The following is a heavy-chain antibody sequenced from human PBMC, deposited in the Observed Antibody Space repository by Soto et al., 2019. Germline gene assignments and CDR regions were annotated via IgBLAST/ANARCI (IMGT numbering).Heavy chain of an antibody. J-gene: IGHJ4*02. CDR2: VNPIVSMS. CDR3: ASSYGSGSRAFDY. Sequence: QVQLVQSGAEVKRPGSSVKVSCKASGDTFNFYSINWVRQAPGLGLEWMGRVNPIVSMSNYAQKFQGRVTMTADKSTSTAYMELSSLRSEDTAFDYCASSYGSGSRAFDYWGQGALVTVSS. D-gene: IGHD3-10*01. V-gene: IGHV1-69*02. CDR1: GDTFNFYS.